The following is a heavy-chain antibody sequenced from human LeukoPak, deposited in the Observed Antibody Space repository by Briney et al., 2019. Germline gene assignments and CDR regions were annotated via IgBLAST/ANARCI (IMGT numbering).Heavy chain of an antibody. Sequence: GGSLRLSCAVSGFTFSSSWMHWVRQAPGKGLVWVSHIKTDGSTTAYADSVKGRFTISRDNAKNSLYLQMSNLRAEDTAVYFCARGGGLDVWGQGATVTVSS. CDR1: GFTFSSSW. CDR2: IKTDGSTT. CDR3: ARGGGLDV. J-gene: IGHJ6*02. D-gene: IGHD3-16*01. V-gene: IGHV3-74*01.